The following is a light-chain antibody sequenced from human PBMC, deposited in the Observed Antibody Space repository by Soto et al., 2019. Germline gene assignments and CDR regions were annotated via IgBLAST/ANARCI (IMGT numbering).Light chain of an antibody. V-gene: IGKV1-5*03. CDR2: KAS. Sequence: DIQMTQSPSTLSASVGDRVTITCRASQSIINWLSWYQQKPGKAPKLLIYKASSLESGVPSRFSGSGSGTDFTLTINRLQPDDFATYYCQHYNSFPWTFGQGTKVKIK. CDR1: QSIINW. CDR3: QHYNSFPWT. J-gene: IGKJ1*01.